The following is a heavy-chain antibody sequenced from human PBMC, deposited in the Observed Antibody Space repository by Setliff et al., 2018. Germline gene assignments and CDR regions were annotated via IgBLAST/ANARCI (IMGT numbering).Heavy chain of an antibody. J-gene: IGHJ6*02. Sequence: SETLSLTCTVYGGSFSTYYWGWIRQPPGKGLEWIGHIYTSGSTNYNPSLKSRVTISVDTSKNQFSLKLSSVTAADTAVYYCAREVGATYYYYYYGMDVWGQGTTVTVSS. CDR2: IYTSGST. D-gene: IGHD1-26*01. CDR3: AREVGATYYYYYYGMDV. CDR1: GGSFSTYY. V-gene: IGHV4-4*08.